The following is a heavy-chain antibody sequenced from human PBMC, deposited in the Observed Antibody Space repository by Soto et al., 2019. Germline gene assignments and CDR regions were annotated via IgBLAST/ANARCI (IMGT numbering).Heavy chain of an antibody. Sequence: GGSLRLSCAASGFTFSSYSMNWVRQAPGKGLEWVSYISSSSSTIYYADSVKGRFTISRDNAKNSLYLQMNSLRAEDTAVYYCARDLRGSSWPTDYYYYYYMDVWGKGTTVTVSS. J-gene: IGHJ6*03. V-gene: IGHV3-48*01. CDR3: ARDLRGSSWPTDYYYYYYMDV. CDR1: GFTFSSYS. CDR2: ISSSSSTI. D-gene: IGHD6-13*01.